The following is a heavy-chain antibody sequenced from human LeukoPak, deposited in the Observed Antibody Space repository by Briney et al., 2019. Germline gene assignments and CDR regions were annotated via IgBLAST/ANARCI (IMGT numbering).Heavy chain of an antibody. CDR3: ARGRAATGYYGMDV. CDR1: GGSISSGGYS. Sequence: SQTLSLTCAVPGGSISSGGYSWSWIRQPPGKGLEWIGYIYHSVSTYYNPSLKSRVTISVDRSKNQFSLKLSSVTAADTAVYYCARGRAATGYYGMDVWGKGTTVTVSS. V-gene: IGHV4-30-2*01. J-gene: IGHJ6*04. CDR2: IYHSVST. D-gene: IGHD6-13*01.